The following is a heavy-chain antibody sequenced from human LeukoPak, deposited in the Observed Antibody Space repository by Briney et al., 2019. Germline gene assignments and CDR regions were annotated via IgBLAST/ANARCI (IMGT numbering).Heavy chain of an antibody. D-gene: IGHD6-13*01. CDR2: FDPEDGET. CDR3: ATAPQYSSSWPSGLDY. V-gene: IGHV1-24*01. Sequence: ASVKVSCKVSGYTLTELSMHWVRQAPGKGLEWMGGFDPEDGETIYAQKFQGRVTMTEDTSTDTAYMELSSLRSEDTAVYYCATAPQYSSSWPSGLDYWGQGTLVTVSS. CDR1: GYTLTELS. J-gene: IGHJ4*02.